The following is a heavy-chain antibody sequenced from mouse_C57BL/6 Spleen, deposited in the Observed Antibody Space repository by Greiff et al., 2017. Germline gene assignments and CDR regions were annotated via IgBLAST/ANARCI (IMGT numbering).Heavy chain of an antibody. D-gene: IGHD1-1*02. J-gene: IGHJ2*01. Sequence: EVQGVESGGGLVQPGGSMKLSCVASGFTFSNYWMNWVRQSPEKGLEWVAQIRLKSDNYATHYAESVKGRFTISRDDSKSSVYLQMNNLRAEDTGFYYCNYGPYFDYWGQGTTLTVSS. CDR3: NYGPYFDY. V-gene: IGHV6-3*01. CDR1: GFTFSNYW. CDR2: IRLKSDNYAT.